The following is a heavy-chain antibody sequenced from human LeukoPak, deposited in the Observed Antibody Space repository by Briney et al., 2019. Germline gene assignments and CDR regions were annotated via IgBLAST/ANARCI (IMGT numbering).Heavy chain of an antibody. J-gene: IGHJ4*02. CDR3: ARGGGDYHAGPYCFDY. V-gene: IGHV4-34*01. D-gene: IGHD4-17*01. CDR1: GGSFSGYY. Sequence: SETLSLTCAVYGGSFSGYYWSWIRQPPGKRLEWIGEINHSGSTNYNPSLKSRVTISVDTSKNQFSLKLSSVTAADTAMYYCARGGGDYHAGPYCFDYWGQGTLVTVSS. CDR2: INHSGST.